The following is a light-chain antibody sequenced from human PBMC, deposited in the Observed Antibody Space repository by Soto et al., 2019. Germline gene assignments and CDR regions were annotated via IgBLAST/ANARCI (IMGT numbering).Light chain of an antibody. CDR1: QNVNSNY. Sequence: EIVLTQSPGTLSLSPGERATLSCRASQNVNSNYLAWYQQKPGQAPRLLIYAASSRATGIPDRFSGSGSWTDFTLTIGRLEPEDFAVYFCQLYGSSPLWTFGQGTKVEIK. CDR2: AAS. V-gene: IGKV3-20*01. J-gene: IGKJ1*01. CDR3: QLYGSSPLWT.